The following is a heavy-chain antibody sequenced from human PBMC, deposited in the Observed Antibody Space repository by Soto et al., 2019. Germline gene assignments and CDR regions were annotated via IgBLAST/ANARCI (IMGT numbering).Heavy chain of an antibody. D-gene: IGHD3-9*01. CDR1: GYTFTSHG. CDR3: ARVYDILTGYYPAQFLHH. CDR2: ISAYNGNT. Sequence: GASVKVSCKASGYTFTSHGISWVRQAPGQGLEWMGWISAYNGNTNYAQKLQGRVTMTTDTSTSTAYMELRSLRSDDTAVYYCARVYDILTGYYPAQFLHHWGQGTLVTVSS. J-gene: IGHJ1*01. V-gene: IGHV1-18*01.